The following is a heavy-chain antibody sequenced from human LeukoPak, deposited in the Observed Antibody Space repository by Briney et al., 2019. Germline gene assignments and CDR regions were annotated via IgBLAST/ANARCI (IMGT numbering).Heavy chain of an antibody. CDR1: GFTFSSYS. D-gene: IGHD3-22*01. CDR3: ARDGSRHYYDSSGFYYADAFDI. Sequence: GGSLRLSCAASGFTFSSYSMNWVRQAPGKGLEWVSSISSSSSYIYYADSVKGRFTISRDNAKNSLYLQMNSLRAEDTAVFYCARDGSRHYYDSSGFYYADAFDIWGQGTMVTVSS. J-gene: IGHJ3*02. V-gene: IGHV3-21*01. CDR2: ISSSSSYI.